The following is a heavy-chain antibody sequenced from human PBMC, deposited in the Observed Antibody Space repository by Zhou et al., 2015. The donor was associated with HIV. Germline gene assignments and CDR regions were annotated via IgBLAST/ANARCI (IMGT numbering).Heavy chain of an antibody. V-gene: IGHV1-46*01. Sequence: QVQLEQSGAEVKKPGASVKISCKASGYTFTSYYIHWVRQAPGQGLEWMGIINPSDSSTSYAQKFQGRVTMTRDTSTSTVYMYLSSLRSEDTAVYYCARCLQAHAILDWYFDLWAVAPWSLSPQ. J-gene: IGHJ2*01. CDR3: ARCLQAHAILDWYFDL. D-gene: IGHD5/OR15-5a*01. CDR1: GYTFTSYY. CDR2: INPSDSST.